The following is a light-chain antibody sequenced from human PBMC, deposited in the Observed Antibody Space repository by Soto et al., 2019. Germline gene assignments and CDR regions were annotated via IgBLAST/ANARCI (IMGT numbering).Light chain of an antibody. Sequence: DIVMIQSPDSLAVSLGERATINCKSSQNILYSSNNKNYLAWYQQKPGQPPKLLIYWASTRESGVPDRFSGSGSGIDFTLTISNLQAEDVAVYYCQQYYSPPPNTFGQGTKLEIK. CDR1: QNILYSSNNKNY. J-gene: IGKJ2*01. CDR3: QQYYSPPPNT. V-gene: IGKV4-1*01. CDR2: WAS.